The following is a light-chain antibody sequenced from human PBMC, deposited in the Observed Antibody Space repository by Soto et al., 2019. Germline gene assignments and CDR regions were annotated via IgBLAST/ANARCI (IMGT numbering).Light chain of an antibody. J-gene: IGKJ1*01. CDR2: GAS. V-gene: IGKV3-15*01. CDR3: QQYNNWPRT. Sequence: DIVMTQSPATRSVSPGERATLSCRASQSVGSNLAWYQQKPGQAPRLLIYGASTRATDIPSRFSGRGSGTAFTLTDSRLQSEDFAAYYCQQYNNWPRTFRQGTKVDIK. CDR1: QSVGSN.